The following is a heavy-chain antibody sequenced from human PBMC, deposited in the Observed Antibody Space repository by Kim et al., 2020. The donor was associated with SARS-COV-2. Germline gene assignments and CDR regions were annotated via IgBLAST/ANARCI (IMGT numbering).Heavy chain of an antibody. V-gene: IGHV3-23*01. CDR1: GFTFSSYA. Sequence: GGSLRLSCAASGFTFSSYAMSWVRQAPGKGLEWVSAISGSGGSTYYADSVKGRFTISRDNSKNTLYLQMNSLRAEDTAVYYCAKDLGDSGWYGYYYYYGMDVWGQGTTVTVSS. D-gene: IGHD6-19*01. J-gene: IGHJ6*02. CDR2: ISGSGGST. CDR3: AKDLGDSGWYGYYYYYGMDV.